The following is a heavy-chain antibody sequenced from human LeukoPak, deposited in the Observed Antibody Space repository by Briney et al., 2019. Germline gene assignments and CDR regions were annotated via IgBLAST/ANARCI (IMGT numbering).Heavy chain of an antibody. V-gene: IGHV4-4*02. CDR1: GGSISSNKW. D-gene: IGHD3-9*01. CDR2: INHSGST. Sequence: SETLSLTCAVSGGSISSNKWWSWVRQPPGQGLEWIGEINHSGSTNYNPSLKSRVTISVDTSKNQFSLKLSSVTAADTAVYYCARERYFDWANWFDPWGQGTLVTVSS. J-gene: IGHJ5*02. CDR3: ARERYFDWANWFDP.